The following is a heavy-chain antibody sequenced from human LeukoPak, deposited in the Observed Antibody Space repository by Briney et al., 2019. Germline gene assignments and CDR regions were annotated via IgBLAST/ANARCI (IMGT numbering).Heavy chain of an antibody. CDR1: GGSFSGYY. V-gene: IGHV4-34*01. CDR3: ARGPGAYFDY. J-gene: IGHJ4*02. Sequence: SGTLSLTCAVYGGSFSGYYWSWIRQPPGKGLEWIGEINHSGSTNYNPSLKSRVTISVDTSKNQFSLKLSSVTAADTAVYYCARGPGAYFDYWGQGTLVTVSS. D-gene: IGHD3-10*01. CDR2: INHSGST.